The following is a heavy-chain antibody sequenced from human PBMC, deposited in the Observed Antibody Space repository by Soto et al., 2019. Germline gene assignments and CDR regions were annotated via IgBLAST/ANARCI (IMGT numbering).Heavy chain of an antibody. J-gene: IGHJ4*02. CDR1: GFTFSSYA. Sequence: QVQLVESGGGVVQPGRSLRLSCAASGFTFSSYAMHWVRQAPGKGLEWVAVISYDGSNKYYADSVKGRFTISRDNSKNTLYLQMNSLRAEDTAVYYCARDSPPIVVVVAATLPDYWGQGTLVTVSS. CDR2: ISYDGSNK. D-gene: IGHD2-15*01. V-gene: IGHV3-30-3*01. CDR3: ARDSPPIVVVVAATLPDY.